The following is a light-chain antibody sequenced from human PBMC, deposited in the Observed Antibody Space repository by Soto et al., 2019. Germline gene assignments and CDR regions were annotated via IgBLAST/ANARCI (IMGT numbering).Light chain of an antibody. CDR2: KSD. CDR3: ASWDDSLSGYV. V-gene: IGLV1-47*01. CDR1: SSSIGTNY. Sequence: QSVLTQPPSASGTPGQRVTISRSGSSSSIGTNYVYWYQQLPGTAPKLLIYKSDRRPSGVPDRFSGSKSGTSASLAISGLRSEDEADYHCASWDDSLSGYVFGTGTKLTVL. J-gene: IGLJ1*01.